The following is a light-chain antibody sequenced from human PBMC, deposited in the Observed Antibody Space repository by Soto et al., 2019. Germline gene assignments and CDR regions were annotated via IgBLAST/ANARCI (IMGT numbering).Light chain of an antibody. CDR3: QQYYTGIA. V-gene: IGKV1-27*01. CDR1: QGISNY. Sequence: DIQMTQSPSSVSASVGDRVTITCRASQGISNYLAWYQQKPGKVPKLLIYAASTLQSGIPSRFSGSGSGTDFTLTISSLQAEDVAVYYCQQYYTGIAFGQGTRLEIK. CDR2: AAS. J-gene: IGKJ5*01.